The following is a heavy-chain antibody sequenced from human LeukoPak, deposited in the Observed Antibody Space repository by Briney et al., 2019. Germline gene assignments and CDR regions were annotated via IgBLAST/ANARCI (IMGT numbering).Heavy chain of an antibody. CDR3: ARYSGTYYPFDY. D-gene: IGHD1-26*01. J-gene: IGHJ4*02. CDR2: IYISGNT. V-gene: IGHV4-4*07. CDR1: GASISNYY. Sequence: SETLSLTCSASGASISNYYWAWIRQPAGKGLEWIGRIYISGNTNYNPSLKSRVTVSVDTSKNQFYLKLNSVTAADTAVYYCARYSGTYYPFDYWGQGTLVTVSS.